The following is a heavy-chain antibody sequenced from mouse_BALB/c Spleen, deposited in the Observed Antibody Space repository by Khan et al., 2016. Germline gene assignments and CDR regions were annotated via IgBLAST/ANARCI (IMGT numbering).Heavy chain of an antibody. CDR2: IDPYNGDT. D-gene: IGHD2-3*01. Sequence: VQLKESGPELVKPGASVKISCKASGYSFTDYFMNWVQQSPGKSLEWIGRIDPYNGDTFNTQKLKGKATLTVDKSSPTAHMDLLSLTFEDSAVYYCVHDGHYAYWGQGTLVTVSA. CDR3: VHDGHYAY. V-gene: IGHV1-37*01. CDR1: GYSFTDYF. J-gene: IGHJ3*01.